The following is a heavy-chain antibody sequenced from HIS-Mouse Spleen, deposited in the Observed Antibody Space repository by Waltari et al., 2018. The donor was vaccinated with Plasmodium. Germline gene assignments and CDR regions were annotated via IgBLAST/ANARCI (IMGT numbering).Heavy chain of an antibody. CDR1: GFTFSSYG. V-gene: IGHV3-30*18. CDR3: AKDRRSSSWYVDY. J-gene: IGHJ4*02. D-gene: IGHD6-13*01. CDR2: ISYDGSNK. Sequence: QVQLVESGGGVVQPGRSLRLSCAASGFTFSSYGMHWVRQAPGKGLGWVAVISYDGSNKYYADSVKGRFTISRDNSKNTLYLQMNSLGAEDTAVYYCAKDRRSSSWYVDYWGQGTLVTVSS.